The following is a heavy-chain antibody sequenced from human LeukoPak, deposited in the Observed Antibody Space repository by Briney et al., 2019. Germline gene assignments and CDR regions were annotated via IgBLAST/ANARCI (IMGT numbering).Heavy chain of an antibody. Sequence: QAGGSLRLSCAASGFTFSSYWMSWVRQAPGKGLEWVANIKQDGSEKNYVDSVKGRFTISRDNAKNSLYLQMNSLRAEDTAVYYCARVATVTTFYYYMDVWGKGTTVTVSS. D-gene: IGHD4-11*01. V-gene: IGHV3-7*01. J-gene: IGHJ6*03. CDR2: IKQDGSEK. CDR3: ARVATVTTFYYYMDV. CDR1: GFTFSSYW.